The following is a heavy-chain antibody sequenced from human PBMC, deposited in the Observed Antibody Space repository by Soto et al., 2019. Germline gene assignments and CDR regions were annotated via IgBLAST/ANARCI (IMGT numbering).Heavy chain of an antibody. V-gene: IGHV3-30*18. J-gene: IGHJ6*02. CDR2: ISYDGSNK. CDR3: AKDRGTVTTSHLYYGMDV. Sequence: GGSLRLSCAASGFTSSSYSMNWVRQAPGKGLERVAVISYDGSNKYYADSVKGRFTISRDNSKNTLYLQMNSLRAEDTAVYYCAKDRGTVTTSHLYYGMDVWGQGTTVTVSS. CDR1: GFTSSSYS. D-gene: IGHD4-17*01.